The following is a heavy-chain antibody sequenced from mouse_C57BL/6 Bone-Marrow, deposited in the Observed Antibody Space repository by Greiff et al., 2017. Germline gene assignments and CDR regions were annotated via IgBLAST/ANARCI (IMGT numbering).Heavy chain of an antibody. V-gene: IGHV14-4*01. Sequence: EVQLQQSGAELVRPGASVKLSCTASGFNIKDAYMHWVKQRPEQGLEWIGWIDPENGDTEYASKFQGKATITADTSSNTAYLQLSSLTSEDTAVYYCTTPATYYFDYWGQGTTLTVSS. CDR3: TTPATYYFDY. CDR2: IDPENGDT. J-gene: IGHJ2*01. CDR1: GFNIKDAY. D-gene: IGHD1-1*01.